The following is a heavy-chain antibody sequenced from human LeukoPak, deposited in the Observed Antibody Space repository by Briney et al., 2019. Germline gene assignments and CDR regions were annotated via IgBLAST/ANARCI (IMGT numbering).Heavy chain of an antibody. V-gene: IGHV1-2*02. J-gene: IGHJ3*02. CDR1: GYTFTGYY. CDR3: ARVVPFMDTAMGRDAFDI. CDR2: INPNSGDT. Sequence: RASVKVSCKASGYTFTGYYMHWVRQAPGQGLEWMGWINPNSGDTNYAQKLQGRVTMTTDTSTSTAYMELRSLRSEDTAVYYCARVVPFMDTAMGRDAFDIWGQGTMVTVSS. D-gene: IGHD5-18*01.